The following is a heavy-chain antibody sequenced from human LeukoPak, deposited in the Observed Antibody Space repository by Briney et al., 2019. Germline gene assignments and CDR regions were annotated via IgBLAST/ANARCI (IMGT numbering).Heavy chain of an antibody. V-gene: IGHV3-23*01. CDR2: ISGSGGST. D-gene: IGHD6-13*01. Sequence: PGGSLRLSCTASGFTFSNYGMHWVRQAPGKGLEWVSAISGSGGSTYYADSVKGRFTISRDNSKNTLYLQMNSLRAEDTAVYYCAKDSRIAAAAKTSDYWGQGTLVTVSS. CDR3: AKDSRIAAAAKTSDY. J-gene: IGHJ4*02. CDR1: GFTFSNYG.